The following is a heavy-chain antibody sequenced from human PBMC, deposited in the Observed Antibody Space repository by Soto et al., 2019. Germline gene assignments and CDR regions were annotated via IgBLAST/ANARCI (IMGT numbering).Heavy chain of an antibody. V-gene: IGHV3-30*18. CDR3: AKGGRQWLVTSDFNY. CDR1: GFIFRNYG. D-gene: IGHD6-19*01. CDR2: VSHDGRNT. Sequence: VQLLESGGGLVQPGGSLRLSCAGSGFIFRNYGMHWVRQAPGKGLEWVAVVSHDGRNTHYADSVKGRFTISRDSSKNTVSLEMTSLRAEDTAVYYCAKGGRQWLVTSDFNYWGQGALVTVSS. J-gene: IGHJ4*02.